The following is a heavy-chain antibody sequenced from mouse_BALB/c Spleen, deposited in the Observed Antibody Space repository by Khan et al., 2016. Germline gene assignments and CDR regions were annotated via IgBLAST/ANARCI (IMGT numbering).Heavy chain of an antibody. D-gene: IGHD2-4*01. CDR3: NAVYYDSDSDF. CDR2: IDPDNGDT. Sequence: VQLQQSGAELVRSGASVKLSCTASGFNIKDYYMHWVKQRPEQGLEWIGWIDPDNGDTEYDPKFQGKATMTADTSSNTAYLPLNSLTSEDTAVYYCNAVYYDSDSDFWGLGSTLTVSS. J-gene: IGHJ2*01. V-gene: IGHV14-4*02. CDR1: GFNIKDYY.